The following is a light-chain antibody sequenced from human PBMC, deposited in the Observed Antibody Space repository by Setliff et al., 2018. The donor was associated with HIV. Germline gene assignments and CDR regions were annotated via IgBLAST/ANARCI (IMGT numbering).Light chain of an antibody. V-gene: IGLV2-14*01. J-gene: IGLJ1*01. CDR3: SSYTSSSTDV. CDR2: DVS. CDR1: SSDVGTYNA. Sequence: QSALTQPASVSGSPGQSITISCTGTSSDVGTYNAVYWYQQHPGKAPKLMIYDVSTRPSGVSNRFSGSKSGNTASLTISGLQTEDEADYYCSSYTSSSTDVFGTGTQRTVL.